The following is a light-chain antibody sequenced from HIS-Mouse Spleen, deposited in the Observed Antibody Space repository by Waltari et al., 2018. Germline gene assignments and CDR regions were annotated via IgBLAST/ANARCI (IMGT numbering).Light chain of an antibody. CDR2: EDS. CDR3: YSTDSSGNHRV. V-gene: IGLV3-10*01. Sequence: SYELTQPPSVSVSPGQTARLTCSGDAFPKKYAYWYQQKSGQAPVLVIDEDSKRPSGIPERFSGSSSGTMATLTISGAQVEDEADYYCYSTDSSGNHRVFGGGTKLTVL. J-gene: IGLJ2*01. CDR1: AFPKKY.